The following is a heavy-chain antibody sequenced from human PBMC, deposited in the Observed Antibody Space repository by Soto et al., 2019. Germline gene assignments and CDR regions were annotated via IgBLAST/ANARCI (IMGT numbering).Heavy chain of an antibody. J-gene: IGHJ6*02. Sequence: GGSLRVCSAASGFTCISHGMHWVLQDPGKGLEWVAVIWYDGSNKYYADSVKGRFTISRDNSKNTLYLQMNSLRAEDTAVYYCARDNDIVVVVAPATYYGMDVWGQGTTVTVSS. CDR3: ARDNDIVVVVAPATYYGMDV. CDR2: IWYDGSNK. D-gene: IGHD2-15*01. CDR1: GFTCISHG. V-gene: IGHV3-33*08.